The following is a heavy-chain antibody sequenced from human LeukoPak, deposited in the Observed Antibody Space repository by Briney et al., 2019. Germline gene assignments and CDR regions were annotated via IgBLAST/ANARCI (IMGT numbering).Heavy chain of an antibody. Sequence: GGSLRLSCAASGFTFSSYSMNWVRQAPGKGLEWVSSISSSSSYIYYADSVKGRFTISRDNAKNSLYLQMNSLRAEDTAVYYCARRGQQLVLKTGIDYWGQGTLVTVSS. CDR3: ARRGQQLVLKTGIDY. V-gene: IGHV3-21*01. D-gene: IGHD6-13*01. J-gene: IGHJ4*02. CDR2: ISSSSSYI. CDR1: GFTFSSYS.